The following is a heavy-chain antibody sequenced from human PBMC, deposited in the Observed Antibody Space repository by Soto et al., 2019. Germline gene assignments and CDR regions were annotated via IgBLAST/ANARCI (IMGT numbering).Heavy chain of an antibody. D-gene: IGHD2-2*01. V-gene: IGHV4-39*01. CDR1: GGSISSSSYY. CDR3: ARHDGGPMGSSTSCYQGCWFDP. CDR2: IYYSGST. J-gene: IGHJ5*02. Sequence: SETLSLTCTVSGGSISSSSYYWGWIRQPPGKGLEWIGSIYYSGSTYYNPSLKSRVTISVDTSKNQFSLKLSSVTAADTAVYYCARHDGGPMGSSTSCYQGCWFDPWGQGTLVTVSS.